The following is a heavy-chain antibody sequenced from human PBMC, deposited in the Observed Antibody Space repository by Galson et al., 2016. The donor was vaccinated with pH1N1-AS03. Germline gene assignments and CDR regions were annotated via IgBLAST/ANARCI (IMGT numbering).Heavy chain of an antibody. CDR1: GFSLATSGAG. J-gene: IGHJ4*02. CDR2: ISWDHDK. D-gene: IGHD2/OR15-2a*01. V-gene: IGHV2-5*02. CDR3: PRSRYYNTNLYYFDY. Sequence: PALVKPTQTLTLTCAFSGFSLATSGAGVGWIRQPPGKALEWHALISWDHDKIYHPSLMSRLTVTQDTSKNLVGLTLTDMYPVDTATYFCPRSRYYNTNLYYFDYWGQGTLVTVSS.